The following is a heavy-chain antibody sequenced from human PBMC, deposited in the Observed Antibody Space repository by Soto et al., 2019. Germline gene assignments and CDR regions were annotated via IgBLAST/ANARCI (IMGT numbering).Heavy chain of an antibody. CDR3: ARVEMVTIYGMDV. CDR1: GGSISSGGYS. D-gene: IGHD5-18*01. CDR2: IYHSGST. V-gene: IGHV4-30-2*01. J-gene: IGHJ6*02. Sequence: SETLSLTCAVSGGSISSGGYSWSWIRQPPGKGLEWIGYIYHSGSTYYNPSLKSRVTISVDRSKNQFSLKLSSVTAADTAVYYCARVEMVTIYGMDVWGQGTTVTVSS.